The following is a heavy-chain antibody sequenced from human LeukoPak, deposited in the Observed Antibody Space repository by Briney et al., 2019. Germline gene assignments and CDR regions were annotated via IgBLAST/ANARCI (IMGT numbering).Heavy chain of an antibody. CDR1: SVSITTNNW. CDR2: IYHNGRT. V-gene: IGHV4-4*02. J-gene: IGHJ5*02. D-gene: IGHD2-21*02. Sequence: PSETLSLTCGVSSVSITTNNWWTWVRQPPGKGLEWIGDIYHNGRTNYHPSLESRVSISVDKSKNQFSLKVTSVTAADTAMYYCARGTGGGDSPNNWFDPWGQGILVTVSS. CDR3: ARGTGGGDSPNNWFDP.